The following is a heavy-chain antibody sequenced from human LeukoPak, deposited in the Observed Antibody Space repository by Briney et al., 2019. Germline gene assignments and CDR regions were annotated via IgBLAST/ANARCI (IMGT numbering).Heavy chain of an antibody. CDR1: GGSISSGGYY. J-gene: IGHJ3*02. CDR3: ARGDYYDSSGYLFDTDAFDI. D-gene: IGHD3-22*01. Sequence: SQTLSLTCTVSGGSISSGGYYWSWIRQHPGKGLEWIGYIYYSGSTYYNPSLKSRVTISVDTSKNQFSLKPSSVTAADTAVYYCARGDYYDSSGYLFDTDAFDIWGQGTMVTVSS. V-gene: IGHV4-31*03. CDR2: IYYSGST.